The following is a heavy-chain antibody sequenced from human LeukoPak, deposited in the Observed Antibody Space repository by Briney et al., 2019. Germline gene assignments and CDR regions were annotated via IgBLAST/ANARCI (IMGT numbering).Heavy chain of an antibody. CDR3: SRAEAGYTSY. Sequence: GGSLRLSCAASGFTFSTYAMHWVRQAPGKGLEQVASISYDGGTKYYANSVKGRFTISRDNSKNTLYLQMGILRDEDMSVYYCSRAEAGYTSYGGQGTLVTVSS. CDR1: GFTFSTYA. V-gene: IGHV3-64*01. D-gene: IGHD3-16*01. CDR2: ISYDGGTK. J-gene: IGHJ1*01.